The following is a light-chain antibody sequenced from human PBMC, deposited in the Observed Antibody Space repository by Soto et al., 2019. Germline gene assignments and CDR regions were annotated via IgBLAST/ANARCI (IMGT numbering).Light chain of an antibody. CDR1: QSVRSN. V-gene: IGKV3-11*01. J-gene: IGKJ1*01. CDR3: QQRSNWPWT. CDR2: DAS. Sequence: EIVLTQSPATLSLSPGERATLSCRASQSVRSNFAWYQQKPGQAPRLLIYDASNRATGIPGRFSGSGSGTDCTLTITNLEPEEFAVYYCQQRSNWPWTLGQGAKVEIK.